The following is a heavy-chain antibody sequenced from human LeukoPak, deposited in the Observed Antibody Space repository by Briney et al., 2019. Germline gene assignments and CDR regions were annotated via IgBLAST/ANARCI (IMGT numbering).Heavy chain of an antibody. J-gene: IGHJ4*02. CDR1: GGSFSGYY. V-gene: IGHV4-34*01. D-gene: IGHD3-22*01. CDR3: ARGPNEYYYDSSGYYPY. CDR2: INHSGST. Sequence: PSETLSLTCAVYGGSFSGYYWSWIRQPPGKGPEWIGEINHSGSTNYNPSLKSRVTISVDTSKNQFSLKLSSVTAADTAVYYCARGPNEYYYDSSGYYPYWGQGTLVTVSS.